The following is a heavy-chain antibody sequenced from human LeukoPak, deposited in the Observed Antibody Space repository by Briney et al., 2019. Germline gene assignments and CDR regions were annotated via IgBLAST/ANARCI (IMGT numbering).Heavy chain of an antibody. D-gene: IGHD2-2*01. CDR1: GGTFISYA. V-gene: IGHV7-4-1*02. Sequence: GASVKVSCKASGGTFISYAISWVRQAPGQGLEWMGWINTNTGNPSYAPGFTGRFVFSLDTSVSTTYLEINSLKAEDTAVYYCARVRARCSTGCLLGSYWGQGTLVTVSS. J-gene: IGHJ4*02. CDR2: INTNTGNP. CDR3: ARVRARCSTGCLLGSY.